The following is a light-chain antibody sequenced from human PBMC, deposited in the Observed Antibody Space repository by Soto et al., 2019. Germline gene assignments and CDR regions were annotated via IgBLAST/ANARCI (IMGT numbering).Light chain of an antibody. CDR3: QQRSTWPPWT. J-gene: IGKJ1*01. CDR2: DAS. Sequence: EIVLTQSPATLSLSPGERATLSCRASQSVSSYLAWYQQKPGQAPRLLIYDASNRATGIPARFSGSGSGTDLPLTISSLEPEDFAVYYCQQRSTWPPWTFGQGTKVEIK. CDR1: QSVSSY. V-gene: IGKV3-11*01.